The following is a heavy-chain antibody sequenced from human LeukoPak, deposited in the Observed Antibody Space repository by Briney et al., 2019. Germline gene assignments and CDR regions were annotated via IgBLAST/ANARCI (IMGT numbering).Heavy chain of an antibody. CDR2: ISAYNGDT. V-gene: IGHV1-18*01. CDR1: GYTFASYG. CDR3: ARVFARSGEISGSYFYY. J-gene: IGHJ4*02. D-gene: IGHD1-26*01. Sequence: GASVKVSCKASGYTFASYGISWVRQAPGQGLEWMGWISAYNGDTKYAQHLQGRVTLTTDTSTSTAYMELSSLRSEDTAVYYCARVFARSGEISGSYFYYWGQGTLVTVSS.